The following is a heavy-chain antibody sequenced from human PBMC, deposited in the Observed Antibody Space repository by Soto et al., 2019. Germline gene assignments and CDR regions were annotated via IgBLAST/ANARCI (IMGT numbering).Heavy chain of an antibody. CDR2: INAGNGNP. CDR3: ATRSSLAAAFDY. D-gene: IGHD6-13*01. Sequence: ASVKVSCKASGYTLTSSAMPWGRHAPGQRLEWMGWINAGNGNPKYSQKFQGRVTITRDTSASTAYMELSSLRSEDTAVYYCATRSSLAAAFDYWGQGTLVTVSS. CDR1: GYTLTSSA. J-gene: IGHJ4*02. V-gene: IGHV1-3*01.